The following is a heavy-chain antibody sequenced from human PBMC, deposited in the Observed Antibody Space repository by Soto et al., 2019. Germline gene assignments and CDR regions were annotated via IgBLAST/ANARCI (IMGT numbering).Heavy chain of an antibody. V-gene: IGHV4-31*03. CDR2: ISHSGNT. J-gene: IGHJ4*02. CDR3: ASSPSSSAFDY. Sequence: QVQLQESGPGLVKPSQTLSLTCTVSGGSISSGSYYWSWIRQHPGKGLEWIGNISHSGNTYYNPCPEGRASRSVDPSKNQLSLRLRSVTVADTAVYYCASSPSSSAFDYWGQGTLVTVSS. D-gene: IGHD3-10*01. CDR1: GGSISSGSYY.